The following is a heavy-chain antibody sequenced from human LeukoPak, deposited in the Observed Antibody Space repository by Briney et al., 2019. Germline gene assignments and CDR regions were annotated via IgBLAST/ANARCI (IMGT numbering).Heavy chain of an antibody. CDR3: ARGSVGFLEWLPYYYYYMDV. J-gene: IGHJ6*03. CDR1: GFTFSSYA. Sequence: PGGSLRLSCAASGFTFSSYAMHWVRQAPGKGLEWVAVISYDGSNKYYADSVKGRFTISRDNSKNTLYLQMGSLRAEDMAVYYCARGSVGFLEWLPYYYYYMDVWGKGTTVTVSS. CDR2: ISYDGSNK. V-gene: IGHV3-30*14. D-gene: IGHD3-3*01.